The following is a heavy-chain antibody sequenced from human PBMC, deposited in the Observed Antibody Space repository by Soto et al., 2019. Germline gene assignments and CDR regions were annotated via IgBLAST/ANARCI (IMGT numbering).Heavy chain of an antibody. CDR3: ARGYFDY. CDR2: INPNSGGT. J-gene: IGHJ4*02. CDR1: GYTFTGYY. Sequence: ASVKVSCKTSGYTFTGYYIHWVRQAPGQGLEWMGWINPNSGGTNYAQKFQGRVTMTRDTSISTAYMEVSSLRSDDTAVYFCARGYFDYWGQGTLVTVSS. V-gene: IGHV1-2*02.